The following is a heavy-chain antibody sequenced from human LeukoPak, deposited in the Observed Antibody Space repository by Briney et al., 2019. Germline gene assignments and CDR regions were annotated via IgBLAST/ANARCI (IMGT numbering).Heavy chain of an antibody. D-gene: IGHD3-22*01. V-gene: IGHV3-30-3*01. J-gene: IGHJ4*02. CDR1: GFTFSSYA. Sequence: GRSLRLSCAASGFTFSSYAMHWVRQAPGKGLEWVAVISYDGSNKYYADSVKGRFTTSRDNSKNTLYLQMNSLRAEDTAVYYCARDGRGDYYDSSGRLDYWGQGTLVTVSS. CDR3: ARDGRGDYYDSSGRLDY. CDR2: ISYDGSNK.